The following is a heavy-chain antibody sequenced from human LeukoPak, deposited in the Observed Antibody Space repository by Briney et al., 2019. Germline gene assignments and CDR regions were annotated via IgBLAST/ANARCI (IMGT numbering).Heavy chain of an antibody. D-gene: IGHD3-9*01. V-gene: IGHV3-23*01. CDR2: IGGSGVST. Sequence: GGSLRLSCVLSDFRFSSYAMSWVRQAPGRGLEWVSGIGGSGVSTFYADSVKGRFTISRDNAKNTLYLQMNSLRAEDTAVYYCARSGYYNLDAFDIWGQGTMVTVSS. J-gene: IGHJ3*02. CDR3: ARSGYYNLDAFDI. CDR1: DFRFSSYA.